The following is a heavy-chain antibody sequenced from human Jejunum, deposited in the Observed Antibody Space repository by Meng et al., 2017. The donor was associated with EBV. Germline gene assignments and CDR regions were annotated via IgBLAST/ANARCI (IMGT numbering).Heavy chain of an antibody. CDR2: INHSGST. CDR1: GGVFSGYY. Sequence: QGGLRQWGPGLLQPLGALAPTCAVYGGVFSGYYWSWIRQPPGKGLEWIGEINHSGSTNYNPSLKSRVTISVDTSKNQFSLKLSSVTAADTAVYYCAREARSSGYHPGIGPWGQGTLVTVSS. J-gene: IGHJ5*02. V-gene: IGHV4-34*01. D-gene: IGHD3-22*01. CDR3: AREARSSGYHPGIGP.